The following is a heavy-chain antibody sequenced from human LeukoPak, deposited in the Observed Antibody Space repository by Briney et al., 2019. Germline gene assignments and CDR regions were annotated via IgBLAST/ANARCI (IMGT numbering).Heavy chain of an antibody. CDR3: ARPNTDAAGYYFDY. CDR1: GCSFISYG. Sequence: ASVKVSCKASGCSFISYGVGWVRQAPGQGLEWMGCVCNYRGSTNYAPNLQGRVTVTTDISTTTVYMELRSVRFDDTAVYYCARPNTDAAGYYFDYWGQGTLVTVFS. J-gene: IGHJ4*02. D-gene: IGHD6-13*01. CDR2: VCNYRGST. V-gene: IGHV1-18*01.